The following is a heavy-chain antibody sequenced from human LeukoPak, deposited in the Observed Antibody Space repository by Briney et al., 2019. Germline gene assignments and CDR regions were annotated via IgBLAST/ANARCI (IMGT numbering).Heavy chain of an antibody. CDR1: GFTFSSYG. Sequence: GGSLRLPCAASGFTFSSYGMHWVRQAPGKGLEWVAFIRYDGSNKYYADSVKGRFTISRDNSKNTLYLQMNSLRAEDTAVYYCAKDSSSWYMGYYYYYMDVWGKGTTVTVSS. CDR3: AKDSSSWYMGYYYYYMDV. CDR2: IRYDGSNK. D-gene: IGHD6-13*01. V-gene: IGHV3-30*02. J-gene: IGHJ6*03.